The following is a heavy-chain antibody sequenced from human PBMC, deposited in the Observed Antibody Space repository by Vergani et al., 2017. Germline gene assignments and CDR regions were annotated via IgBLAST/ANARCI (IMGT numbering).Heavy chain of an antibody. CDR2: IDHTGRP. CDR1: GGSFTSYH. V-gene: IGHV4-34*01. J-gene: IGHJ6*03. D-gene: IGHD4-11*01. CDR3: ARVNTETNGHLYYYYYMDV. Sequence: QVQLQQWGGGLLKPSETLSLTCVVNGGSFTSYHWTWIRQSPGEGLEWVGDIDHTGRPAYNPSLKSRLTMSVDKSRNQSSLTLNSVTATDTAIYFCARVNTETNGHLYYYYYMDVWGQGTAVTVS.